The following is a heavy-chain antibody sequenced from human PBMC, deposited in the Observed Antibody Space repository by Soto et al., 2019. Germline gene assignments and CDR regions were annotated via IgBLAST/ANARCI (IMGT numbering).Heavy chain of an antibody. CDR3: AKVVLRFLEWLPNDAFDI. Sequence: GGSLRLSCAASGFTFSRYAMRWVRQAPGKGLEWVSAISGSGGSTYYADSVKGRFTISRDNSKNTLYLQMNSLRAEDTAVYYCAKVVLRFLEWLPNDAFDIWGQGTMVTVSS. CDR2: ISGSGGST. V-gene: IGHV3-23*01. D-gene: IGHD3-3*01. CDR1: GFTFSRYA. J-gene: IGHJ3*02.